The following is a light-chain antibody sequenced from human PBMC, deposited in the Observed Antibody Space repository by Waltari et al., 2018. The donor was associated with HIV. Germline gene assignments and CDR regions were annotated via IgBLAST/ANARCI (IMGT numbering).Light chain of an antibody. J-gene: IGLJ2*01. CDR3: NSRDSSGNRVL. V-gene: IGLV3-19*01. CDR2: GKN. CDR1: SLRSYY. Sequence: SSELTQDPAVSVALGQTVTITCQGDSLRSYYASWYQQKPGQAPVLVLYGKNNRPSWTPDRFSGSIPGNTASLTITGAQAEDEADDYCNSRDSSGNRVLFGGGTKLTVL.